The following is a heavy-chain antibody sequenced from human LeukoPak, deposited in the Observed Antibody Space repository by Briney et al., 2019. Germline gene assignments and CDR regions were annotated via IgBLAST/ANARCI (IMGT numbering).Heavy chain of an antibody. Sequence: GGSLRLSCAASGFTFSSYSMNWARQAPGKGLEWVSSISSSSSYIYYADSVKGRFTISRDNAKNSLYLQMNSLRAEDTAVYYCARGGYCSSTSCQVFGIWGQGTMVTVSS. D-gene: IGHD2-2*01. CDR3: ARGGYCSSTSCQVFGI. J-gene: IGHJ3*02. CDR2: ISSSSSYI. CDR1: GFTFSSYS. V-gene: IGHV3-21*01.